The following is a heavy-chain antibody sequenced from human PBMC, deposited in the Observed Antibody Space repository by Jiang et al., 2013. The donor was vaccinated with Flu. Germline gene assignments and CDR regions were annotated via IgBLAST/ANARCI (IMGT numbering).Heavy chain of an antibody. V-gene: IGHV4-39*01. J-gene: IGHJ6*02. Sequence: LLKPSETPSLTCTVSGGSISSSSYYWGWIRQPPGKGLEWIGSIYYSGSTYYNPSLKSRVTISVDTSKNQFSLKLSSVTAADTAVYYCARRAAAGKNYYYGMDVWGQGTTVTVSS. CDR2: IYYSGST. CDR3: ARRAAAGKNYYYGMDV. CDR1: GGSISSSSYY. D-gene: IGHD6-13*01.